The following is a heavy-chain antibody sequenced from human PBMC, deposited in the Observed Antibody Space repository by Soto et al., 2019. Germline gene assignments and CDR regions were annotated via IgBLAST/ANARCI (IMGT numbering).Heavy chain of an antibody. D-gene: IGHD1-7*01. CDR2: IYHSGST. V-gene: IGHV4-30-2*01. Sequence: KPSETLSLTCAVSGGSISSGGYSWSWIRQPPGKGLEWIGYIYHSGSTYYNPSLKSRVTISVDRSKNQFSLKLSSVTAADTAVYYCARGPGGLELRYYYGMDVWGQGTTVTVSS. J-gene: IGHJ6*02. CDR3: ARGPGGLELRYYYGMDV. CDR1: GGSISSGGYS.